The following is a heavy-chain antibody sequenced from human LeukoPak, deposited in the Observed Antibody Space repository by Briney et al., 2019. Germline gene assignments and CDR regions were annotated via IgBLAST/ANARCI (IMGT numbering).Heavy chain of an antibody. CDR3: ARDGDSSGWYRGVWFDP. J-gene: IGHJ5*02. CDR1: GGTFSSYA. D-gene: IGHD6-19*01. V-gene: IGHV1-18*01. Sequence: ASVKASCKASGGTFSSYAISWVRQAPGQGLEWMGWISAYNGNTNYAQKLQGRVTMTTDTSTSTAYMELGSLRSDDTAVYYCARDGDSSGWYRGVWFDPWGQGTLVTVSS. CDR2: ISAYNGNT.